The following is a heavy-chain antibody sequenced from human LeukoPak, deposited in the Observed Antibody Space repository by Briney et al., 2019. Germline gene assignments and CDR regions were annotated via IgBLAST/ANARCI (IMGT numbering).Heavy chain of an antibody. Sequence: GGSLRPSCAASGFTFTSYAMSWVRQAPGKGLEWVSAISGSGGSTYYADSVKGRFTISRDNSKSTLFLQMNSLRAEDTAVYYCAKDPRVGSRVATPCHWGQGTLVTVSS. CDR2: ISGSGGST. D-gene: IGHD5-24*01. J-gene: IGHJ4*02. V-gene: IGHV3-23*01. CDR1: GFTFTSYA. CDR3: AKDPRVGSRVATPCH.